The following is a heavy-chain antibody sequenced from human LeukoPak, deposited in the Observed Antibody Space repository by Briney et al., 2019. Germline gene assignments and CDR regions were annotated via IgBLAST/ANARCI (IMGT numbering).Heavy chain of an antibody. Sequence: ASVKVSRKASGYTFTSYDINWVRQATGQGLEWMGWMNPNSGNTGYAQKFQGRVTMTRNTSISTAYMELSSLRSDDTAVYYCARGHRTLGRPYYYYGMDVWGQGTTVTVSS. CDR1: GYTFTSYD. CDR3: ARGHRTLGRPYYYYGMDV. J-gene: IGHJ6*02. V-gene: IGHV1-8*01. CDR2: MNPNSGNT. D-gene: IGHD3/OR15-3a*01.